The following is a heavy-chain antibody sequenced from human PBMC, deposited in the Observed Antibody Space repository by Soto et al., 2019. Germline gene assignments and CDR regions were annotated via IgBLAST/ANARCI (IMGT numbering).Heavy chain of an antibody. Sequence: SETLSLTCTVSGGSISSSSYYWGWIRQPPGKGLEWIGSIYYSGSTYYNPSLKSRVTISVATPKNQFSLQLSSVPAADTAVYYCARLNYDILTDYDIDDWGQGTLGTLSS. V-gene: IGHV4-39*01. CDR1: GGSISSSSYY. CDR2: IYYSGST. J-gene: IGHJ4*02. D-gene: IGHD3-9*01. CDR3: ARLNYDILTDYDIDD.